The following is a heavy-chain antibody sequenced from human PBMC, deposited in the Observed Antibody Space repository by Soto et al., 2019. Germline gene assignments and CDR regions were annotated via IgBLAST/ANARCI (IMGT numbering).Heavy chain of an antibody. J-gene: IGHJ3*02. CDR3: AKEWAAAGTRGDAFDI. V-gene: IGHV3-30*18. Sequence: GGSLRLSCAASGFTFSSYGMHWVRQAPGKGLEWVAVISYDGSNKYYADSVKGRFTISRDNSKNTLYLQMNSLRAEDTAVYYCAKEWAAAGTRGDAFDIWGQGTMVTVSS. CDR2: ISYDGSNK. D-gene: IGHD6-13*01. CDR1: GFTFSSYG.